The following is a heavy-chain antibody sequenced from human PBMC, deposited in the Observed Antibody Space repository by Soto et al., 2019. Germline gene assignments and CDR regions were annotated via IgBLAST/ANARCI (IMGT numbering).Heavy chain of an antibody. CDR1: GYTFTLYG. J-gene: IGHJ4*02. D-gene: IGHD2-21*01. Sequence: QVQLVQSGSEVNKPGASVKVSCKTSGYTFTLYGISWVRQAPGQGLEWMGWISTYNGNTKYAQKLQGRVTMTTDTSTSTADMELRSLKADDTAVYDCARMIASALDYWGQGTLVTVYS. CDR2: ISTYNGNT. CDR3: ARMIASALDY. V-gene: IGHV1-18*04.